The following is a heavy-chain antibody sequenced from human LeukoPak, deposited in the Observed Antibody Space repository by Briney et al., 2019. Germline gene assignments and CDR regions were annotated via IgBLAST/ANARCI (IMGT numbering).Heavy chain of an antibody. CDR3: AKGNGSSGNYKYYSDH. CDR1: GFTFSSYA. CDR2: ISGTGVNT. Sequence: PGGSLRLSCSASGFTFSSYAMSWVRQAPGKGLEWVSAISGTGVNTYYADSVKGRFTISRDNSKNTLYLQMNSLRAEDTALYYCAKGNGSSGNYKYYSDHWGLGTLVTVSS. J-gene: IGHJ4*02. D-gene: IGHD6-19*01. V-gene: IGHV3-23*01.